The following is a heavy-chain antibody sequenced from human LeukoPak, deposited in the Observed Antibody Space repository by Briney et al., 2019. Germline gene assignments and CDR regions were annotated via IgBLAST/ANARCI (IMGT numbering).Heavy chain of an antibody. CDR1: GGSFSGYY. V-gene: IGHV4-34*01. CDR3: ARYSSSGWFDP. J-gene: IGHJ5*02. CDR2: INHSGST. D-gene: IGHD6-6*01. Sequence: SETLSLTCAVYGGSFSGYYWSWIRQPPGKGLEWIGEINHSGSTNYNPSLKSRVTISVDTSKNQFSLKLSSVTAADTAVYYCARYSSSGWFDPWGQGTLVTVSS.